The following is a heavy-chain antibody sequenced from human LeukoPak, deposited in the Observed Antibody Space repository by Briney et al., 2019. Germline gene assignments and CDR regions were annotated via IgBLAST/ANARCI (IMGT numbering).Heavy chain of an antibody. Sequence: SETLSLTCAVYGGSFSGYYWSWIRQPPGKGLEWIGEINHSGSTNYNPSLKSRVTISVDTSKNQFSLKLSSVTAADTAVYYCATRSLVTIFGVVTQGWFDPWGQGTLVTVSS. J-gene: IGHJ5*02. V-gene: IGHV4-34*01. CDR2: INHSGST. D-gene: IGHD3-3*01. CDR3: ATRSLVTIFGVVTQGWFDP. CDR1: GGSFSGYY.